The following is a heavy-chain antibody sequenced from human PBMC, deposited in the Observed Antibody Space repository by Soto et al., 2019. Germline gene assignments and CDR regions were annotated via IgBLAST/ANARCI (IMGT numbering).Heavy chain of an antibody. D-gene: IGHD1-26*01. CDR3: ARLPRISLIVGAFYYGMDV. J-gene: IGHJ6*02. CDR1: GYSFTSYW. CDR2: IYPGDSDT. V-gene: IGHV5-51*01. Sequence: GESLKISCKGSGYSFTSYWIGWVRQMPGKGLEWMGIIYPGDSDTRYSPSFQGQVTISADKSISTAYLQWSSLKASDTAMYYCARLPRISLIVGAFYYGMDVWGQGTTVTVSS.